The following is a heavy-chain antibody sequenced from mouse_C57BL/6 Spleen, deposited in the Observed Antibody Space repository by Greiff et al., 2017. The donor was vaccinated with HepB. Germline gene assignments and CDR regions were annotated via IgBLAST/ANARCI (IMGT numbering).Heavy chain of an antibody. Sequence: VQVVESGAELVRPGTSVKVSCKASGYAFTNYLIEWVKQRPGQGLEWIGVINPGSGGTNYNEKFKGKATLTADKSSSTAYMQLSSLTSEDSAVYFCARFYANFDYWGQGTTLTVSS. D-gene: IGHD2-3*01. CDR2: INPGSGGT. V-gene: IGHV1-54*01. J-gene: IGHJ2*01. CDR3: ARFYANFDY. CDR1: GYAFTNYL.